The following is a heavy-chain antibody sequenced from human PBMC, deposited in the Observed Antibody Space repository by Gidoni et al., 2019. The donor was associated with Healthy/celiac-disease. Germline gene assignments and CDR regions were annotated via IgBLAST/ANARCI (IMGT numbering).Heavy chain of an antibody. J-gene: IGHJ4*02. CDR3: ARSYSSGWYQGYFAS. CDR2: IYYRGST. Sequence: QVQLQESGPGLVKPAETLSLTCTGSGGSIRSYYWSWIRQPTGKGLEWLGYIYYRGSTNYNPSLKSRVTIYVDTSKTQFSLKLSSVTAADTAVFYCARSYSSGWYQGYFASGGQGPLVTVSS. D-gene: IGHD6-19*01. CDR1: GGSIRSYY. V-gene: IGHV4-59*08.